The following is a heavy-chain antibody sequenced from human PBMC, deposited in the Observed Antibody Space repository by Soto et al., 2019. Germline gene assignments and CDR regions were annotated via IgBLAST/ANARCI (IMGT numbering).Heavy chain of an antibody. CDR1: GYTLTTYG. V-gene: IGHV1-18*01. D-gene: IGHD3-3*01. Sequence: QVQLVQSGAEVKKPGASVKVSCKASGYTLTTYGISWVRQAPGQGLEWMGWISAYNGNTNYAQKLQGRLTMTTDTSTSTAYMELRSLRSDDTAVYHCARDWAHNDFWSGYYHFDYWGQGTLVTVSS. J-gene: IGHJ4*02. CDR3: ARDWAHNDFWSGYYHFDY. CDR2: ISAYNGNT.